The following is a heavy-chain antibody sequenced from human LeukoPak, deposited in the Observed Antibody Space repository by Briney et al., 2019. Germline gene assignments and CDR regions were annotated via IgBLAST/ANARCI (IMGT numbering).Heavy chain of an antibody. CDR2: ISSSGSTI. CDR1: GFTFSSYE. J-gene: IGHJ5*02. V-gene: IGHV3-48*03. D-gene: IGHD3-3*01. Sequence: GGSLRLSCAASGFTFSSYEMNWVRQAPGKGLEWVSYISSSGSTIYYADSVKGRFTISRDNSKNTLYLQMNSLRAEDTAVYYCARGTQEDFWSGYYGSAGQISWGQGTLVTVSS. CDR3: ARGTQEDFWSGYYGSAGQIS.